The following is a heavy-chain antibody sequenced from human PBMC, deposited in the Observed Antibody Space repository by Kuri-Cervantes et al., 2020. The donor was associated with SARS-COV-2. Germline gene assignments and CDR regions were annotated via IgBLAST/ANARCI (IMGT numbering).Heavy chain of an antibody. CDR3: ALGYWGSGYPRNYYYMGV. CDR1: GGTFSSYA. D-gene: IGHD3-22*01. CDR2: IIPIFGTA. Sequence: SVKVSCKASGGTFSSYAISWVRQAPGQGLEWMGGIIPIFGTANYAQKFQGRVTITADESTSTAYMELSSLRSEDTAMYYCALGYWGSGYPRNYYYMGVWGKGTTVTVSS. V-gene: IGHV1-69*13. J-gene: IGHJ6*03.